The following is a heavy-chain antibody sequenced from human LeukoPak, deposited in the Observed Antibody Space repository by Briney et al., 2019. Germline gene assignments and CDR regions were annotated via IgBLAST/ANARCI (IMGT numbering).Heavy chain of an antibody. D-gene: IGHD6-6*01. CDR1: GFTVSSNY. V-gene: IGHV3-66*02. CDR2: IYSGGST. CDR3: ARKPSSSHYYYYYMDV. J-gene: IGHJ6*03. Sequence: QPGGSLRLSCAASGFTVSSNYMSWVRQAPGKGLEWVSVIYSGGSTYYADSVKGRFTISRDNSKNTLYLQMNSLRAEDTAVYYCARKPSSSHYYYYYMDVWGKGTTVTVSS.